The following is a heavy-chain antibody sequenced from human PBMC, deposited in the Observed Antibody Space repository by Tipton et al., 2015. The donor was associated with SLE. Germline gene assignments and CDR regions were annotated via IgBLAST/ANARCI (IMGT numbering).Heavy chain of an antibody. J-gene: IGHJ2*01. CDR3: ARDRRGWYFDL. V-gene: IGHV4-61*02. CDR1: GGSISSGSYY. Sequence: TLSLTCTVSGGSISSGSYYWSWIRQPAGKGLEWIGRIYTSGSTNYNPSLKSRVTISVDTSKNQFSLKLSSVTAADTAVYYCARDRRGWYFDLWGRGTLATVSS. CDR2: IYTSGST. D-gene: IGHD3-10*01.